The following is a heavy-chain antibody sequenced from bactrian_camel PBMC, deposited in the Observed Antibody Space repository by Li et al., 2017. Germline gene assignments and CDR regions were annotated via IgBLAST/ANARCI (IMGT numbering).Heavy chain of an antibody. J-gene: IGHJ4*01. Sequence: HVQLVESGGDLVQPGGSLRLSCAASGFAFNNFYMSWVRQAPGKGLEWVSSVHSDDSRAYYSDSVKGRFTISRDNTKNTLHLQLNDLKPEDTGIYFCAKDQRVRGWMVSSGVEYDFWGQGTQVTVS. CDR2: VHSDDSRA. CDR3: AKDQRVRGWMVSSGVEYDF. D-gene: IGHD3*01. V-gene: IGHV3-2*01. CDR1: GFAFNNFY.